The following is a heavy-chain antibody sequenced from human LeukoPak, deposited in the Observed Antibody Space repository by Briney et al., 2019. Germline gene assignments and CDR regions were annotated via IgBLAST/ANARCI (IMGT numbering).Heavy chain of an antibody. J-gene: IGHJ4*02. Sequence: PGGSLRLSCAASGFIFSTYGMHWVRQAPGKGLEWVAFIRNDGSDKYYAVSVKGRFTISRDNSKNTLYLQMNSLRAEDTALYYCALSSSWYGGFFDYWGQGTLVTVSS. CDR3: ALSSSWYGGFFDY. CDR1: GFIFSTYG. D-gene: IGHD6-13*01. CDR2: IRNDGSDK. V-gene: IGHV3-30*02.